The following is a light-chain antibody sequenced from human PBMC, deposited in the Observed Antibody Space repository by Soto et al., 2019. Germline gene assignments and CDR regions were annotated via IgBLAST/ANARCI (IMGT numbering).Light chain of an antibody. CDR2: DGS. J-gene: IGLJ1*01. Sequence: QLALTQPASGSGSPGQSITISCTGTSSHVCGYNYLSSYQQHPGKARKLMIYDGSNRPSGVCNRFSGSKSGYTASLTFSGLQAEGEADHYYSSYTRSNPYVFGAGTKVTVL. CDR1: SSHVCGYNY. CDR3: SSYTRSNPYV. V-gene: IGLV2-14*01.